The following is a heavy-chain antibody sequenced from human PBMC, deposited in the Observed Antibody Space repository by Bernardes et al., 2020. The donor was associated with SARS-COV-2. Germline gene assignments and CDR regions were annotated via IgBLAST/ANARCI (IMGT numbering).Heavy chain of an antibody. D-gene: IGHD3-22*01. Sequence: ASVKVSCKASGDTFTRYSLHWVRQAPGQGPEWMGIINPNSARTTYAQKFQGRFSMTTDTSTSTVFMELTSLISEDTAIYYCARTYYYDSTGYSSPLDFWGQGTLVTVSS. V-gene: IGHV1-46*01. J-gene: IGHJ1*01. CDR1: GDTFTRYS. CDR2: INPNSART. CDR3: ARTYYYDSTGYSSPLDF.